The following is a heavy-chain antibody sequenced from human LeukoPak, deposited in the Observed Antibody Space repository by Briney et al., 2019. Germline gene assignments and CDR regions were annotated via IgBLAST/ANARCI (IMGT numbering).Heavy chain of an antibody. Sequence: SETLSLTCTVSGGSISSYYWSWIRQPAGKGLEWIGRIYTSGSTNYNTSLKSRVTMSVDTSKNQFSLKLSSVTAADTAVYYCASLHQDCSSTSCYDYWGQGTLVTVSS. CDR1: GGSISSYY. J-gene: IGHJ4*02. CDR2: IYTSGST. CDR3: ASLHQDCSSTSCYDY. D-gene: IGHD2-2*01. V-gene: IGHV4-4*07.